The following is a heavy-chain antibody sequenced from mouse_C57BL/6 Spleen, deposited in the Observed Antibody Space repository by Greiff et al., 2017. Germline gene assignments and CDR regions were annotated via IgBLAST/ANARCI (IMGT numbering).Heavy chain of an antibody. D-gene: IGHD1-2*01. J-gene: IGHJ2*01. CDR3: ERGEEGYYGE. CDR1: GYTFTDYY. V-gene: IGHV1-26*01. CDR2: INPNNGGT. Sequence: EVQLQQSGPELVKPGASVKISCKASGYTFTDYYMNWVKQSHGKSLEWIGDINPNNGGTSYNQKFKGKATLTVDKSSSTAYMELRSLTSEDSAVYYSERGEEGYYGEWGKGNTLTVSS.